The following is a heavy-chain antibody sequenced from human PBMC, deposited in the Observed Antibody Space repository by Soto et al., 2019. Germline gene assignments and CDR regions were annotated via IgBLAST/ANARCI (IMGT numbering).Heavy chain of an antibody. CDR2: INAGNGNT. J-gene: IGHJ6*02. D-gene: IGHD2-2*01. CDR1: GYTFTSYG. CDR3: ARVYCSSTSCSYYYGMDV. V-gene: IGHV1-3*01. Sequence: ASVKVSCKASGYTFTSYGMHWVRQAPGQRLEWMGWINAGNGNTKYSQKFQGRVTITRDTSASTAYMELSSLRSEDTAVYYCARVYCSSTSCSYYYGMDVWGQGTTVTVSS.